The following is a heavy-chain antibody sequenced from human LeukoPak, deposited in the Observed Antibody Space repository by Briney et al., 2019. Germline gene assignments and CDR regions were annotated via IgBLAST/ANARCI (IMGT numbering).Heavy chain of an antibody. CDR1: GYTFTSYY. D-gene: IGHD2-15*01. J-gene: IGHJ5*02. CDR3: ARTRPQYCSGGSCYHSYNWFDP. V-gene: IGHV1-46*01. Sequence: ASVKVSCKASGYTFTSYYMHWVRHAPGQGLEWMGIINPSGGSTSYAQKFQGRVTMTRDTSTSTVYMELSSLRSEDTAVYYCARTRPQYCSGGSCYHSYNWFDPWGQGTLVTVSS. CDR2: INPSGGST.